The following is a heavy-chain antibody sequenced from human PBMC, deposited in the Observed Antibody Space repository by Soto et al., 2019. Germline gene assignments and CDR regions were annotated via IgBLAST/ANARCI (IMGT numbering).Heavy chain of an antibody. CDR3: AKGGRNYDFWSGSALDV. CDR1: GFTFSSYA. Sequence: PGGSLRLSCAASGFTFSSYAMSWVRQAPGKGLEWVSAISGSDGSTYYADSVKGRFTISRDNSKNTLYLQMNSLRAEDTAVYYCAKGGRNYDFWSGSALDVWGQGTTVTVSS. V-gene: IGHV3-23*01. J-gene: IGHJ6*02. D-gene: IGHD3-3*01. CDR2: ISGSDGST.